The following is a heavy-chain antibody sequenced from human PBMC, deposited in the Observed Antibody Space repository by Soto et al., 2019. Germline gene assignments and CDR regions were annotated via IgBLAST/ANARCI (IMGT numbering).Heavy chain of an antibody. CDR3: ARDLIGTVYGMDV. J-gene: IGHJ6*02. D-gene: IGHD3-16*02. V-gene: IGHV3-33*01. CDR2: IWYDGSNK. CDR1: GFTFSNFG. Sequence: QVQLVESGGGVVQPGRSLRLSCAASGFTFSNFGMHWVRQAPGKGLEWVAVIWYDGSNKYYADSVKGRFTISRDNSKNTLYLQMNSRRAEDTAVFYCARDLIGTVYGMDVWGQGTTVTVSS.